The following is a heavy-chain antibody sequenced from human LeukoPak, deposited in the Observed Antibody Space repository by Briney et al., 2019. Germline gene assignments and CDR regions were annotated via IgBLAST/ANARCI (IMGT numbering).Heavy chain of an antibody. CDR2: INILSNYI. CDR3: ARDSHSSSWYAEFDY. Sequence: PGGSLRLSCAASGLNFSSYSMNSVRQVPGKGLEWVSSINILSNYIYYADSVKGRFTISRDNAKNSLYLQMNSLRAEDTAVYYCARDSHSSSWYAEFDYWGQGTLVTVSS. D-gene: IGHD6-13*01. J-gene: IGHJ4*02. CDR1: GLNFSSYS. V-gene: IGHV3-21*01.